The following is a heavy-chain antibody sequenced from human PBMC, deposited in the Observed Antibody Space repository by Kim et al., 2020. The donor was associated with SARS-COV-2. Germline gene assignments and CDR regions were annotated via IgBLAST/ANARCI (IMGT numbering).Heavy chain of an antibody. V-gene: IGHV4-31*03. CDR2: IYYSGST. CDR1: GGSIRSGGYY. D-gene: IGHD6-19*01. Sequence: SETLSLTCTVSGGSIRSGGYYWSWIRQHPGKGLEWIGYIYYSGSTYYNPSLKSRVTISVDTSKNQFSLKLSSVTAADTAVYYCARVPGQWLAGGDYWFDPWGQGTLVTVSS. CDR3: ARVPGQWLAGGDYWFDP. J-gene: IGHJ5*02.